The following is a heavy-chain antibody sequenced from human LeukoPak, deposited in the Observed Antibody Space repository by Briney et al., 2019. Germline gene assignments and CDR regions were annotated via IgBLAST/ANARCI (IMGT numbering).Heavy chain of an antibody. CDR2: IFGGGST. D-gene: IGHD6-19*01. CDR3: ARDPRVGVAGIDY. CDR1: GFTVSNNY. V-gene: IGHV3-66*01. Sequence: GGSLRLSCAASGFTVSNNYMSWVRRTPGKGLECVSFIFGGGSTHHADFVKGRFSISRDNSKNIVFLQMNNLRVEDTAVYYCARDPRVGVAGIDYWGQGTLVTVSS. J-gene: IGHJ4*02.